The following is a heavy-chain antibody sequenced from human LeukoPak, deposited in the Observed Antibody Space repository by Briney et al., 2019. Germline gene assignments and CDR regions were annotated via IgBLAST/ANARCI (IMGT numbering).Heavy chain of an antibody. CDR1: GGSFSGYY. CDR3: ARGRGIFGVVIIGVGFDY. CDR2: INHSGST. V-gene: IGHV4-34*01. Sequence: SETLSLTCAVYGGSFSGYYWSWIRQPPGKGLEWIGEINHSGSTNYNPSLKSRVTISVDTSKNQFSLKLSSVTAADTAVYYCARGRGIFGVVIIGVGFDYWGQGTLVTVSS. J-gene: IGHJ4*02. D-gene: IGHD3-3*01.